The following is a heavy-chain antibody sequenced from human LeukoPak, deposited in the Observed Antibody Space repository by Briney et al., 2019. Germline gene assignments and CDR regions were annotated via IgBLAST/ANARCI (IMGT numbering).Heavy chain of an antibody. CDR3: ARGRYYDSSGYTSGNAFDI. CDR2: IIPIFGTA. V-gene: IGHV1-69*01. CDR1: GGTFSSYA. Sequence: GSSVKVSCKASGGTFSSYAISWVRQAPGQGLEWMGGIIPIFGTANYAQKFQGRVTITADESTSTAYMELSSLRSEDTAVYYCARGRYYDSSGYTSGNAFDIWGQGTMVTVSS. J-gene: IGHJ3*02. D-gene: IGHD3-22*01.